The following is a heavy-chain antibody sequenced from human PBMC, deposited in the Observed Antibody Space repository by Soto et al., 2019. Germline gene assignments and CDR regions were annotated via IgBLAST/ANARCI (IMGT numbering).Heavy chain of an antibody. CDR3: AARGYSGYPGY. J-gene: IGHJ4*02. D-gene: IGHD5-12*01. CDR2: ISWNSGSI. Sequence: PGGSLRLSCAASGFTFDDYAMHWVRQAPGKGLEWVSGISWNSGSIGYADSVKGRFTISRDNAKNSLYLQMNSLRAEDTALYYCAARGYSGYPGYWGQGTPVTVSS. V-gene: IGHV3-9*01. CDR1: GFTFDDYA.